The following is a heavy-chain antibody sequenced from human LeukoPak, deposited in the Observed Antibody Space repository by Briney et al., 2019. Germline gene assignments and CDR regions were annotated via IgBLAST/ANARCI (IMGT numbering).Heavy chain of an antibody. J-gene: IGHJ3*02. CDR2: ISDDESNK. Sequence: GRSLRLSCAASGFTFSSYAMHWVRQAPGQGLEWVAVISDDESNKYYADSVKGRFTISRDNSKNTLFLQMNSLRAEDTAVYYCARDRLEGAFDIWGQGTMVTVSS. CDR3: ARDRLEGAFDI. V-gene: IGHV3-30-3*01. CDR1: GFTFSSYA.